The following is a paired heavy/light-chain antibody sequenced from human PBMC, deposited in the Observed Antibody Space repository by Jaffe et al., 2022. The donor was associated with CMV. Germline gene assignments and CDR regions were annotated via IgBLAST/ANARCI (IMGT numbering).Light chain of an antibody. V-gene: IGKV1-39*01. Sequence: DIQMSQSPSSLFATVGDRGTITCRASQSIGRYLNWYQHKPGKAPKLLIYAASNLQSGVPSRFSGSGSGTDFTLTISSLQSEDFATYYCQQSYSTPYTFGQGTKVEIE. CDR1: QSIGRY. CDR3: QQSYSTPYT. J-gene: IGKJ2*01. CDR2: AAS.
Heavy chain of an antibody. J-gene: IGHJ4*02. Sequence: QLQVQESGPGLVKSSETLSLTCTVSGDSFTSDSYWWGWIRQPPGRGLEWIGNVYYSGNTDYTPSLRSRVTISVDTSKTQFSLKLRSVTATDTAVYYCARGSYGYSYGYFDHWGQGALVTVSA. D-gene: IGHD5-18*01. CDR3: ARGSYGYSYGYFDH. CDR2: VYYSGNT. V-gene: IGHV4-39*01. CDR1: GDSFTSDSYW.